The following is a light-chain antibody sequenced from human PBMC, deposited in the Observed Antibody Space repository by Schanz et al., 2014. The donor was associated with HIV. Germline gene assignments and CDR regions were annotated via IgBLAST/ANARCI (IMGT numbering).Light chain of an antibody. J-gene: IGKJ5*01. CDR3: QQYSSSSST. CDR1: QSISNTY. Sequence: ETVLTQSPGSLSLSPGERATLSCRASQSISNTYLAWYQQKPGQAPRLLLYGASRRATGIPDRFSGSGSGTDFTLTISRLEPEDFAVYYCQQYSSSSSTFGQGTRVEIK. V-gene: IGKV3-20*01. CDR2: GAS.